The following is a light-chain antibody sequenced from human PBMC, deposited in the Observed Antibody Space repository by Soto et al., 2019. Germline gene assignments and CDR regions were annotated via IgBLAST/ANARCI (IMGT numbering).Light chain of an antibody. Sequence: DIVLTQSPATLSLSPGESATLSCRASQGIRFYLAWFQQKPGQAPRLLIYDASKRATGIPDRFSGSGSETDFTLTISSLEPEDFAVYYCQHRISWSLTFGGGTKVEIK. CDR2: DAS. V-gene: IGKV3D-11*01. J-gene: IGKJ4*01. CDR1: QGIRFY. CDR3: QHRISWSLT.